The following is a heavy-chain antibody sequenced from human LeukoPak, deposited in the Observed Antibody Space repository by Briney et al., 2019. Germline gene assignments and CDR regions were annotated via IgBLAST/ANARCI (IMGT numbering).Heavy chain of an antibody. Sequence: GGSLRFSCVASGFTFGNYAMGWLRQAPGRRPEWVSSLTDSGGTTYYVDSVKGRFAISRDNSKNTLYLHMNSLRADDTAVYYCAKKRDAFDIWGQGTVVTVSS. CDR1: GFTFGNYA. V-gene: IGHV3-23*01. CDR2: LTDSGGTT. CDR3: AKKRDAFDI. D-gene: IGHD5-24*01. J-gene: IGHJ3*02.